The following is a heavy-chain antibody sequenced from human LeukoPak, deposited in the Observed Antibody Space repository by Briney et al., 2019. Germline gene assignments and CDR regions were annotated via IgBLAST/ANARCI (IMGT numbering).Heavy chain of an antibody. J-gene: IGHJ6*04. CDR3: AELGITMIGGV. CDR2: ISTSSLYI. Sequence: GGSLRLSCAASGFTFSSYTMTWVRQAPGKGLEWVSSISTSSLYIYYADSVKGRFTISRDNAKNSLYLQMNSLGAEDTAVYYCAELGITMIGGVWGKGTTVTISS. CDR1: GFTFSSYT. D-gene: IGHD3-10*02. V-gene: IGHV3-21*01.